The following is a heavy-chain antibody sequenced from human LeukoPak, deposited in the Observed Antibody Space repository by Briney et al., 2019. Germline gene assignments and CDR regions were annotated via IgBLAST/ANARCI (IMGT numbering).Heavy chain of an antibody. V-gene: IGHV3-21*04. D-gene: IGHD6-13*01. J-gene: IGHJ5*02. CDR1: EFTFSSYN. Sequence: GGSLRLSCVASEFTFSSYNMNWVRQAPGKGLEWVSSISSSGSYIYYADSVKGRFTISRDNAKNSLYLQMNSLRAEDTAVYYCARVIAAAGTGFAWFDPWGQGTLVTVSS. CDR3: ARVIAAAGTGFAWFDP. CDR2: ISSSGSYI.